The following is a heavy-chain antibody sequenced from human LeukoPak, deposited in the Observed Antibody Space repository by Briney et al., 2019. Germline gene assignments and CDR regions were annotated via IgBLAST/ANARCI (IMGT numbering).Heavy chain of an antibody. V-gene: IGHV4-59*12. Sequence: SETLSLTCTVSGGSISSYYWSWFRQPPGKGLEWIGYIYYSGSTNYNPSLKSRVTISVDTSKNQFSLKLSSVTAADTAVYYCSVVVVITNSADYWGQGALVTVSS. CDR3: SVVVVITNSADY. J-gene: IGHJ4*02. CDR2: IYYSGST. CDR1: GGSISSYY. D-gene: IGHD3-22*01.